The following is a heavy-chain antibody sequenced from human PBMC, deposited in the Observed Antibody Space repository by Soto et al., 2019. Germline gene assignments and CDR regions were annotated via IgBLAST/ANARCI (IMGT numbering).Heavy chain of an antibody. CDR3: ARDGSGRIAARLGWFDP. CDR2: IYYSGST. J-gene: IGHJ5*02. V-gene: IGHV4-61*01. Sequence: SETLSLTCTVSGGSVSSGSYYWSWMRQAPGKGLEWVGYIYYSGSTNYNPSLRSRVTIAVDTYKNQFSLKLSSVTAAATAVYYCARDGSGRIAARLGWFDPWGQGTLVTVSS. CDR1: GGSVSSGSYY. D-gene: IGHD6-6*01.